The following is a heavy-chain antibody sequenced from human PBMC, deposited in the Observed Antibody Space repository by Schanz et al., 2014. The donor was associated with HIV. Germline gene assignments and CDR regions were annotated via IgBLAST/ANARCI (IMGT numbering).Heavy chain of an antibody. CDR2: ISYDVEKK. Sequence: VQLVESGGGVVQPGRSLRLSCAASGFIFSSYGMHWVRQAPGKGLEWVAFISYDVEKKHFAQPVKGRFIISRDNSKNTLYLQMNSLRPEDTAVYFCAKDLRQWLARGGNPLDIWGQGTMVTVS. D-gene: IGHD6-19*01. CDR1: GFIFSSYG. J-gene: IGHJ3*02. CDR3: AKDLRQWLARGGNPLDI. V-gene: IGHV3-30*18.